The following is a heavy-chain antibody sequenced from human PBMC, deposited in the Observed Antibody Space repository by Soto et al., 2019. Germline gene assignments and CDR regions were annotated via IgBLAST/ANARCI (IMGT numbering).Heavy chain of an antibody. CDR2: IYYDGST. CDR1: GGSISSSSYY. Sequence: SETLSLTCTVSGGSISSSSYYWGWIRQPPGKGLEWIANIYYDGSTYYNLSLKSRVTISVDTSKNQFSLKLTSVTAADTAVYYCPARGQGSGSFDYWGQGAMVTVSS. J-gene: IGHJ4*02. CDR3: PARGQGSGSFDY. D-gene: IGHD3-10*01. V-gene: IGHV4-39*01.